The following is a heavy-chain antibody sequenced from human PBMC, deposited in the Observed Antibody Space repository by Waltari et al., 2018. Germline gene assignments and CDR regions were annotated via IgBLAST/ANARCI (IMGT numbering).Heavy chain of an antibody. CDR2: ISWKSDNI. CDR3: GKGRTYYYDSSGYQVDS. Sequence: EVQLVESGGGLVQPGRSLRLSCAASGFTFNDYAMPWVRPAPGKGLEWVSGISWKSDNIGYADSVKGRFTISRDNAKNSLYLQMNSLRPEDTAFYYCGKGRTYYYDSSGYQVDSWGQGTLVTVSS. J-gene: IGHJ4*02. V-gene: IGHV3-9*01. CDR1: GFTFNDYA. D-gene: IGHD3-22*01.